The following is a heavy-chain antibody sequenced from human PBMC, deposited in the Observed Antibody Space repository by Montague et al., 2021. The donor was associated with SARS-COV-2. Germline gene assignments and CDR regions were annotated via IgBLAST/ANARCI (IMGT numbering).Heavy chain of an antibody. CDR1: GGSISSSSYY. D-gene: IGHD6-19*01. CDR2: IYDRGST. CDR3: ATQEDPSGWIPGPFDF. V-gene: IGHV4-39*01. J-gene: IGHJ4*02. Sequence: SETLSLTCAVSGGSISSSSYYWAWIRQPPGKGLEGEGNIYDRGSTYYNPSRKSRVFIAVDTSKNQLSLTLTSVTAADTAVYYCATQEDPSGWIPGPFDFWGQGTLLSVSS.